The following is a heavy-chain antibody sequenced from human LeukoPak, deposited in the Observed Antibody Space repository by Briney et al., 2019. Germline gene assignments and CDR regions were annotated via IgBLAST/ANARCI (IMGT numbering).Heavy chain of an antibody. CDR3: ARGTIDYGMDV. J-gene: IGHJ6*02. CDR1: GGSISSGGYS. D-gene: IGHD4/OR15-4a*01. CDR2: IYHSGST. Sequence: NPSETLSLTCAVSGGSISSGGYSWSWLRQPPGKGLEWIGYIYHSGSTYYNPSLKSRVTISVDRSKNQFSLKLSSVTAADTAVYYCARGTIDYGMDVWGQGTTVTVSS. V-gene: IGHV4-30-2*01.